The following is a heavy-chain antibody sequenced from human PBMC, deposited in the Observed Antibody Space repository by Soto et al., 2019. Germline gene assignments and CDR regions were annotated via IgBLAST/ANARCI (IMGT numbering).Heavy chain of an antibody. CDR2: ISYDGSNK. Sequence: PXGSLRLTIAASGFTFSSYSMHWVRQAPGKGLEWVAVISYDGSNKYYAESVKGRFTISRDNSKNTLYLQMNSLRAEDTAVYYCARDWDSGSSGIDDWGQGTLVTVSS. V-gene: IGHV3-30-3*01. CDR1: GFTFSSYS. CDR3: ARDWDSGSSGIDD. J-gene: IGHJ4*02. D-gene: IGHD6-6*01.